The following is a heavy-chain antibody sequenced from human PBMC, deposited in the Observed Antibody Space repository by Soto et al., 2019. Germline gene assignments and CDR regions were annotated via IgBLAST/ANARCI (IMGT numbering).Heavy chain of an antibody. CDR2: IYYSGST. J-gene: IGHJ5*02. V-gene: IGHV4-30-4*01. Sequence: SETLSLTCTVSGGSISSGDYYWSWIRQPPGKGLEWIGYIYYSGSTYYNPSLKSRVTISVDTSKNQFSLKLSSVTAADTAVYYCARFHDSSGYNWFDPWGQGTLVTVSS. CDR1: GGSISSGDYY. D-gene: IGHD3-22*01. CDR3: ARFHDSSGYNWFDP.